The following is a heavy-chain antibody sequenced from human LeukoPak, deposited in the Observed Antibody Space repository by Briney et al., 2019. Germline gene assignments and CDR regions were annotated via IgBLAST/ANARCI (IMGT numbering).Heavy chain of an antibody. CDR1: GYTFTGYY. D-gene: IGHD2-2*01. J-gene: IGHJ4*02. CDR3: ARALKGYCSSTSCLRGLDY. V-gene: IGHV1-2*02. Sequence: ASVKVSCKASGYTFTGYYMHWERQAPGQGLEWMGWINPNSGGTNYAQKFQGRVTMTRDTSISTAYMELSRLRSDDTAVYYCARALKGYCSSTSCLRGLDYWGQGTLVTVSS. CDR2: INPNSGGT.